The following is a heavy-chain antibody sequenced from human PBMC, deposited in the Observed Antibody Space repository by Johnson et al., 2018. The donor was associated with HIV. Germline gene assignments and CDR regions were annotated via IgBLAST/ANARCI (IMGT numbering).Heavy chain of an antibody. D-gene: IGHD2-15*01. CDR1: GFTFYDYG. J-gene: IGHJ3*02. Sequence: VQLVESGGGVVQPGRSLRLSCAASGFTFYDYGMSWVRQAPGKGLEWVSVIYSGGSTYYVASVKGRFTISRDNSKNTLYLQMNSLRAEDTAVYYCASFVVVVAATGAFDIWGQGTMVTVSS. CDR3: ASFVVVVAATGAFDI. CDR2: IYSGGST. V-gene: IGHV3-66*02.